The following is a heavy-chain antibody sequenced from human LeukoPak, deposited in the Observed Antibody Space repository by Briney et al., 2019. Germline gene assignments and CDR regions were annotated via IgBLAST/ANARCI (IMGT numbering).Heavy chain of an antibody. V-gene: IGHV3-7*03. CDR3: GRDLGGRSGY. CDR1: GFTSSSYW. Sequence: GGSLRLSCAASGFTSSSYWMSWVRQAPGKGLEWVANIKQDGSEKYYVDSVKGRFTISRDNAKNTLYLQMNSLRAEDTAVYYCGRDLGGRSGYWGQGTLVTVSS. J-gene: IGHJ4*02. CDR2: IKQDGSEK. D-gene: IGHD1-26*01.